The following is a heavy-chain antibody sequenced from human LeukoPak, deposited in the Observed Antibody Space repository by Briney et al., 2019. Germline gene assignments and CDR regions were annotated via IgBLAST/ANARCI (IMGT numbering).Heavy chain of an antibody. V-gene: IGHV3-23*01. J-gene: IGHJ5*02. CDR2: ISGSGGST. CDR3: AKGSRFGYSSGRTGWFDP. Sequence: GGSLRLSCAASGFTFSSYAMSWVRQAPGKGLEWVSAISGSGGSTYYADSVKGRFTISRDNSKNTLYLQMNSLRAEDTAVYYCAKGSRFGYSSGRTGWFDPWGQGTLVTVSS. CDR1: GFTFSSYA. D-gene: IGHD6-19*01.